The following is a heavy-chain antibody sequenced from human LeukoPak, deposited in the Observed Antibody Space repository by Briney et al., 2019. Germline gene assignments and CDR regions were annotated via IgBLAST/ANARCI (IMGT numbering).Heavy chain of an antibody. V-gene: IGHV3-30*04. CDR2: ISYDGSIR. J-gene: IGHJ4*02. CDR3: ARDPRASRPRNYDSGEFDY. Sequence: PGRSLRLSCAASGFTFSTYDMHWVRLAPGKGLEWVALISYDGSIRYYADSVKGRFTISRDNSKNTLYLQMNSLRTEDTAVYHCARDPRASRPRNYDSGEFDYWGQGTLVTVSS. CDR1: GFTFSTYD. D-gene: IGHD3-22*01.